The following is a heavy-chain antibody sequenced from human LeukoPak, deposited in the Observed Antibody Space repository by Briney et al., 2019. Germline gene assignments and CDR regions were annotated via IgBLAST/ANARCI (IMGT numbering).Heavy chain of an antibody. CDR3: AKISTYAFDY. D-gene: IGHD4-17*01. V-gene: IGHV3-23*01. Sequence: GGSLRLSCAASGFTFSNYGMSWVRQAPGKGLEWLSSISSTGGTASFADSVKGRFTISRDNSKNTLYLQMNSLRAEDTAVYYCAKISTYAFDYWGQGTLVTVSS. J-gene: IGHJ4*02. CDR2: ISSTGGTA. CDR1: GFTFSNYG.